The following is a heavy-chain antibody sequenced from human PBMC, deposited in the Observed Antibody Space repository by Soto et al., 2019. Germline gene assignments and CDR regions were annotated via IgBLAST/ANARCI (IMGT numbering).Heavy chain of an antibody. J-gene: IGHJ6*02. CDR1: GYRFSSYW. CDR3: ARQGSNGAYYYYGMDV. CDR2: IYPGDSDT. V-gene: IGHV5-51*01. D-gene: IGHD2-8*01. Sequence: EVQLVQSGAEVKKPGESLKISCKGSGYRFSSYWIAWVRQMPGKGLEWMGIIYPGDSDTIYSPSFQGQVTFSVDNSISTAYLQWSSLKASDTAMYYCARQGSNGAYYYYGMDVWGQGTPVTVSS.